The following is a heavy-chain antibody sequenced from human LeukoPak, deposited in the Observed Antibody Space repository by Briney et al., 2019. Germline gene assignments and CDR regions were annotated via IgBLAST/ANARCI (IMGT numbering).Heavy chain of an antibody. CDR2: ISGSGGST. J-gene: IGHJ4*02. Sequence: GGSLRLSCAASGFTFSSYGMSWVRQAPGKGLEWVSAISGSGGSTYYADSVKGRFTISRDNSKNTLYLQMNSLRAEDTAVYYCAKRRSYYYDSSGYHDYWGQGTLVTVSS. CDR1: GFTFSSYG. V-gene: IGHV3-23*01. CDR3: AKRRSYYYDSSGYHDY. D-gene: IGHD3-22*01.